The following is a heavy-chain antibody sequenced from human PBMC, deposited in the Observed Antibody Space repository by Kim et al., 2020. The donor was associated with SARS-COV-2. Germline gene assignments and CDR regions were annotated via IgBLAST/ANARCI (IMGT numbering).Heavy chain of an antibody. CDR2: ISNGETNI. CDR3: ARARPGYFDY. V-gene: IGHV3-74*03. Sequence: GSLRLSCAASGFTFSGYWMHWVRQAPGQGLVWVSRISNGETNIMYADSVEGRFSISRDNAKNTLYLQMNSLRAEDTAVYFCARARPGYFDYWGQGTLVTVFS. CDR1: GFTFSGYW. J-gene: IGHJ4*02.